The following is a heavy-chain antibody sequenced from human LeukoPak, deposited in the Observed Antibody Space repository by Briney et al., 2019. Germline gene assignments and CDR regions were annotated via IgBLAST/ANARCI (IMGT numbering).Heavy chain of an antibody. CDR2: IWYDGSNK. CDR1: GFTFSSYG. D-gene: IGHD6-13*01. J-gene: IGHJ5*02. Sequence: GRALRLSCAASGFTFSSYGMHWVRQAPGKGLEWVAVIWYDGSNKYYADSVKGRFTISRDNAKDSLYLQMNSLRDEDTAVYFCARGSSSWYNWFDPWGQGTLVTVSS. V-gene: IGHV3-33*01. CDR3: ARGSSSWYNWFDP.